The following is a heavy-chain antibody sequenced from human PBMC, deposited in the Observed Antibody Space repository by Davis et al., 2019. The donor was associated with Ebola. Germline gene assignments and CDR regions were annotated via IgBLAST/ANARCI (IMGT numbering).Heavy chain of an antibody. V-gene: IGHV4-59*11. CDR3: AERGGSV. CDR2: IYYTGSA. Sequence: GSLRLTCTVSGVSISTHYWSWIRQPPGKRLEWIGSIYYTGSAYYNSSLNSRVTISVDTSKNQFSLKLSSVTAADTAMYFCAERGGSVWGQGTLVTVSS. J-gene: IGHJ4*02. CDR1: GVSISTHY. D-gene: IGHD3-16*01.